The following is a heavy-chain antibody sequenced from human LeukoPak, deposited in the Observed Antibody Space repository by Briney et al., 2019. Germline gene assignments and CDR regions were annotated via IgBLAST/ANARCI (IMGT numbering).Heavy chain of an antibody. Sequence: PSETLSLTCAVYGGAFSGYYWSWIRQPPGKGREWVGEINHSGSTNYNPSLKSRVTISVDTSKNQFSLKLSSVTAADTAVYYCARLGARYQLLPDYWGQGTLVTVSS. CDR1: GGAFSGYY. CDR3: ARLGARYQLLPDY. V-gene: IGHV4-34*01. J-gene: IGHJ4*02. D-gene: IGHD2-2*01. CDR2: INHSGST.